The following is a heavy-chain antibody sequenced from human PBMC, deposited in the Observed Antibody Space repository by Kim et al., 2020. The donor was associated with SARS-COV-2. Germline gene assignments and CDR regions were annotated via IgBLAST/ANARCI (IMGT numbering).Heavy chain of an antibody. Sequence: GGSLRLSCTASGFTFGDYAMSWVRQAPGKGLEWVGFIRSKAYGGTTEYAASVKGRFTISRDDSKSIAYLQMNSLKTEDTAVYYCTREIVVVVAATRLGYFQHWGQGTLVTVSS. V-gene: IGHV3-49*04. D-gene: IGHD2-15*01. CDR2: IRSKAYGGTT. CDR3: TREIVVVVAATRLGYFQH. J-gene: IGHJ1*01. CDR1: GFTFGDYA.